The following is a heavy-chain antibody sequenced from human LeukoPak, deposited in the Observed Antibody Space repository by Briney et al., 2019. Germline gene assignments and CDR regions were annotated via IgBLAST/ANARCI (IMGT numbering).Heavy chain of an antibody. Sequence: GGSLRLSCVASGFTFSSSWMSWVRQAPGKGLEWVANIKQDGSEKSYVESVRGRFTISRDNAKNSLYLQLNSLRAEDTALYYCARDNPPDYWGQGALVTVSS. CDR3: ARDNPPDY. CDR1: GFTFSSSW. J-gene: IGHJ4*02. V-gene: IGHV3-7*03. CDR2: IKQDGSEK.